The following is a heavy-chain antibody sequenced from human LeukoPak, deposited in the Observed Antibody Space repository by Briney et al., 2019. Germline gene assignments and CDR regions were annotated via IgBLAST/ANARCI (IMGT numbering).Heavy chain of an antibody. CDR1: GFTFTSSA. CDR2: IVVGSGNT. D-gene: IGHD5-18*01. V-gene: IGHV1-58*02. Sequence: SVKVSCKASGFTFTSSAMQWVRQARGQRLEWIGWIVVGSGNTNYAQKFQERVTITRDMSTSTAYMELRSLRSDDTAVYYCAKGVGTALVHTNLDYWGQGTLVTVSS. CDR3: AKGVGTALVHTNLDY. J-gene: IGHJ4*02.